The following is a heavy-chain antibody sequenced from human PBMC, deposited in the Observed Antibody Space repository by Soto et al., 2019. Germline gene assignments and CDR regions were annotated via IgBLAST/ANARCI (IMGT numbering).Heavy chain of an antibody. CDR1: GGTFSSYA. CDR2: IIPIFGTA. Sequence: SVKVSCKASGGTFSSYAISWVRQAPGQGVEWMGGIIPIFGTANYAQKFQGRVTITADESTSTAYRELSSLRSEDTAVYYCAREKVSGPYYFDYWGQGTLVTVSS. V-gene: IGHV1-69*13. J-gene: IGHJ4*02. CDR3: AREKVSGPYYFDY.